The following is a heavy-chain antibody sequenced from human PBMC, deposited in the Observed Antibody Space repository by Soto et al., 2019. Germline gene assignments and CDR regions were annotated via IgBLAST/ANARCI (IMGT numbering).Heavy chain of an antibody. V-gene: IGHV3-66*01. D-gene: IGHD3-3*01. CDR1: GVTVSNNY. Sequence: EVQLVESGGGLVQPGGSLRLSCAASGVTVSNNYMSWVRQAPGKGLEWVSVIYSCGRTYYADSVKGRFIISRDSSKNTLYLQMNSLRAEDPAVYYCARDTYDDYRGQGTLVTVSS. CDR3: ARDTYDDY. J-gene: IGHJ4*02. CDR2: IYSCGRT.